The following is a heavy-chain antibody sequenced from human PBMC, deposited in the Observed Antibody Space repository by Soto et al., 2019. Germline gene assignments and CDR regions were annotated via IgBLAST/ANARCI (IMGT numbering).Heavy chain of an antibody. D-gene: IGHD3-10*01. J-gene: IGHJ5*02. Sequence: GGSLRLSCAASGFTFSSYAMSWVRQAPGKGLEWVSAISGSGGSTYYADSVKGRFTISRDNSKNTLYLQMNSLRAEDTAVYYCAKDQGLWFGELLFDPWGQGTLVTVSS. CDR2: ISGSGGST. CDR1: GFTFSSYA. CDR3: AKDQGLWFGELLFDP. V-gene: IGHV3-23*01.